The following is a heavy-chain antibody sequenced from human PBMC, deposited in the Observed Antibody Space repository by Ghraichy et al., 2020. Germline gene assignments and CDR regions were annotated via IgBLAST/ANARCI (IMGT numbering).Heavy chain of an antibody. Sequence: SETLSLTCTVSGGSVSSSNYYWGWIRQPPGKGLEWIANIHHTGSTYYNPSLKSRVTISIDTSKNQFSLNVNSVTAADTAVYYCARVIGTVEVAGTGKYYLDYWGQGTLGTGSS. CDR3: ARVIGTVEVAGTGKYYLDY. CDR1: GGSVSSSNYY. CDR2: IHHTGST. J-gene: IGHJ4*02. V-gene: IGHV4-39*01. D-gene: IGHD6-19*01.